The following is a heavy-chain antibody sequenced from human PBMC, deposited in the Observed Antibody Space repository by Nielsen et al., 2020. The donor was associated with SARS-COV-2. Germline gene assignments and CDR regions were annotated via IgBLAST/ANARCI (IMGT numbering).Heavy chain of an antibody. CDR2: IYYSGST. CDR3: ARMIGYSTSSDS. D-gene: IGHD4-11*01. Sequence: SETLSLTCTVSGGSVSSGTYYWSWIRQPPGKGLEWIGYIYYSGSTNYNPSLRSRVAISVDKSNNQFSLKLTSLTAADTAVYYCARMIGYSTSSDSWGQGILVTVSS. CDR1: GGSVSSGTYY. J-gene: IGHJ4*02. V-gene: IGHV4-61*01.